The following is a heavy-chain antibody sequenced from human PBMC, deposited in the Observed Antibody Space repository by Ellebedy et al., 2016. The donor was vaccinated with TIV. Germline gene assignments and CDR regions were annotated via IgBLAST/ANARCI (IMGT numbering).Heavy chain of an antibody. CDR2: FSGGLQTT. CDR1: GFTFSSYA. V-gene: IGHV3-23*01. D-gene: IGHD2-15*01. Sequence: GESLKISCAASGFTFSSYAMSWVRQVPGKGLEWVSTFSGGLQTTYSADSVKGRFTISRDDSRNTLYLQMNSLRVEDTAVYYCAKGTLGTCSGAKCYYFDYWGQGTLDTVSS. J-gene: IGHJ4*02. CDR3: AKGTLGTCSGAKCYYFDY.